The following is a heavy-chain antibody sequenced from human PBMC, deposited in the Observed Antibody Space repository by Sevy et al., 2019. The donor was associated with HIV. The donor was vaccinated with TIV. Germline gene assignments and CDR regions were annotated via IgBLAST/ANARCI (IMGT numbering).Heavy chain of an antibody. CDR1: GFTFEDYD. CDR2: INWNGGST. CDR3: ARESPLYYYFYMDV. J-gene: IGHJ6*03. Sequence: GSLRLSCAASGFTFEDYDMSWVRQAPGKGLEWVSGINWNGGSTGYADSVKGRFTISRDNAKNSLYLQMNSLRAEDTALYYCARESPLYYYFYMDVWGKGTTVTVSS. V-gene: IGHV3-20*04.